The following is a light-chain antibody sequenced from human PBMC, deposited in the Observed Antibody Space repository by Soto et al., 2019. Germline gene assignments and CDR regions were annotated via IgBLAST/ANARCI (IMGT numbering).Light chain of an antibody. CDR3: LQDYTYPWT. Sequence: AIQMTQSPSSLSASVGDRVTITCRASQDIRNDLGWYQEKLGQAPKLLIYAASNLQSGVPSRFSGSGSGTDFTLTSSSLQPEDFATYYCLQDYTYPWTFGQGTKVEI. J-gene: IGKJ1*01. V-gene: IGKV1-6*01. CDR2: AAS. CDR1: QDIRND.